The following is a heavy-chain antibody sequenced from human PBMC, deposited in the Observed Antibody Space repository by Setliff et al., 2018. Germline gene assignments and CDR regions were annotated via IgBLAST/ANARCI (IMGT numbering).Heavy chain of an antibody. D-gene: IGHD2-15*01. CDR3: ARVDIVVVVAAIEFDY. Sequence: ASVKVSCKASGYTFTSYYIHWVRQAPGQGLEWMGIINPSGGSTSYAQKFQGRVTMTTDASTSTAYMELRSLRSDDTAVYYCARVDIVVVVAAIEFDYWGQGTLVTVSS. CDR2: INPSGGST. J-gene: IGHJ4*02. CDR1: GYTFTSYY. V-gene: IGHV1-46*01.